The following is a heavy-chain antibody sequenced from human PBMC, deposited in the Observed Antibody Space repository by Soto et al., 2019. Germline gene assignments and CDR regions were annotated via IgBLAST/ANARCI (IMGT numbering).Heavy chain of an antibody. D-gene: IGHD5-18*01. V-gene: IGHV3-33*01. CDR1: GFTFSSYG. CDR3: ARGAVGYSYGYSAPYDAFDI. CDR2: IWYDGSNK. Sequence: QVQLVESGGGVGQPGRSLRLSCAASGFTFSSYGMHWVRQAPGKGLEWVAVIWYDGSNKYYADSVKGRFTISRDNSKNTLYLQMNSLRAEDTAVYYCARGAVGYSYGYSAPYDAFDIWGQGTMVTVSS. J-gene: IGHJ3*02.